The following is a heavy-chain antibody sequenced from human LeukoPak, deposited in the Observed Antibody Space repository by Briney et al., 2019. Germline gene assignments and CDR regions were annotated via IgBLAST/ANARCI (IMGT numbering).Heavy chain of an antibody. V-gene: IGHV4-59*08. CDR2: IYYSGST. CDR1: GGSISSYY. Sequence: SETLSLTCTVSGGSISSYYWSWIRQPPGKGLEWIGYIYYSGSTNYNPSLKSRVTISVDTSKNQFSLKLSSVTAADTAVYYCARLRGSVSWYFDLWGRGTLVTVPS. D-gene: IGHD3-10*01. CDR3: ARLRGSVSWYFDL. J-gene: IGHJ2*01.